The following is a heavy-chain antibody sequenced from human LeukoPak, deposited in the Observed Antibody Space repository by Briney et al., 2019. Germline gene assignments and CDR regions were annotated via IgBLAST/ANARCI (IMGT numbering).Heavy chain of an antibody. Sequence: KTGGSLRLSCAASGFTFSSYGRNGVGRPPGKGLEWVHSISSSSSYIYYADSVKGRFTISRDNAKNSLYLQMNSLRAEDTALYYCARSNYYDSSGYYGSDYWGQGTLVAVSS. J-gene: IGHJ4*02. CDR1: GFTFSSYG. D-gene: IGHD3-22*01. CDR2: ISSSSSYI. CDR3: ARSNYYDSSGYYGSDY. V-gene: IGHV3-21*04.